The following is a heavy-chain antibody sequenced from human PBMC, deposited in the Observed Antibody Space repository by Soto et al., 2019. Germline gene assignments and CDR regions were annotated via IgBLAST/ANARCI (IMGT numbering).Heavy chain of an antibody. J-gene: IGHJ6*03. CDR2: ISGSGGST. CDR3: AKGSGGFDYYYYYMDV. V-gene: IGHV3-23*01. D-gene: IGHD3-10*01. CDR1: GFTFSSYA. Sequence: GGSLRLSCAASGFTFSSYAMSWVRQAPGKGLEWVSAISGSGGSTYYADSVKGRFTISRDNSKNTLYLQMNSLRAEDTAVYYCAKGSGGFDYYYYYMDVWGKGTTVTVSS.